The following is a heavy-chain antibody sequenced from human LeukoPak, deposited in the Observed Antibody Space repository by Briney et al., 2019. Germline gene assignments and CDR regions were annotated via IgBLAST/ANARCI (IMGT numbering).Heavy chain of an antibody. CDR1: GGSFSGYY. CDR3: ARAGEYGSGSYPDFDY. V-gene: IGHV4-34*01. D-gene: IGHD3-10*01. Sequence: PSETLSLTCAVYGGSFSGYYWTWICQPPGKGLEWIGEINHSGSTNYNPSLKSRVTISVDTSKNQFPLKLSSVTAADTAVYYCARAGEYGSGSYPDFDYWGQGTLVTVSS. J-gene: IGHJ4*02. CDR2: INHSGST.